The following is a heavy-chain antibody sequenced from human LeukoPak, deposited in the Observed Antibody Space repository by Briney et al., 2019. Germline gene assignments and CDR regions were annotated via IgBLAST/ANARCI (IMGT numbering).Heavy chain of an antibody. V-gene: IGHV3-23*01. CDR1: GFSFSSYA. Sequence: GGSLRLSCAASGFSFSSYAMNWVRQAPGKGLEWVSVISGRGGSTYYADSVKGRFTISRDNSKNTLDLQMNSLRADDTAIYYCASPRITGTSRSFDYWGQGTLVTVSS. CDR3: ASPRITGTSRSFDY. CDR2: ISGRGGST. J-gene: IGHJ4*02. D-gene: IGHD1-7*01.